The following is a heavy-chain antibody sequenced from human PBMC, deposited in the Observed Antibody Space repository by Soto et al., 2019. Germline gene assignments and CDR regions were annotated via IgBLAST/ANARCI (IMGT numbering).Heavy chain of an antibody. J-gene: IGHJ6*01. CDR3: ARRHMTIFGGAGS. V-gene: IGHV1-2*02. Sequence: GQGLEWMGWINPNSGGTNYAQKFQGRVTMTRDTSISTAYMELRRLRSDDTAVYYCARRHMTIFGGAGSWGQGTSVTLSS. D-gene: IGHD3-3*01. CDR2: INPNSGGT.